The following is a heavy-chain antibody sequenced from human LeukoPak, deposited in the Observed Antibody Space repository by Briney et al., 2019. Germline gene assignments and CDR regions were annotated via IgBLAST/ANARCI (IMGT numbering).Heavy chain of an antibody. V-gene: IGHV4-30-4*08. D-gene: IGHD5-18*01. CDR2: IYYSGST. CDR3: ARAPFVDTAMVTHWFDP. Sequence: SETLSLTCTVSGGSISSGDYYWSRIRQPPGKGLEWIGYIYYSGSTYYNPSLKSRVTISVDTSKNQFSLKLSSVTAADTAVYYCARAPFVDTAMVTHWFDPWGQGTLVTVSS. J-gene: IGHJ5*02. CDR1: GGSISSGDYY.